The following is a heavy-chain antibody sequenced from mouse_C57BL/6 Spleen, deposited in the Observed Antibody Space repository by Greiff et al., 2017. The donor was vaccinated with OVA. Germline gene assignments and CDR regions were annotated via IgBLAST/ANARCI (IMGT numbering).Heavy chain of an antibody. J-gene: IGHJ4*01. CDR3: ARQGSNFPMDY. V-gene: IGHV5-12*01. Sequence: EVQVVESGGGLVQPGGSLKLSCAASGFTFSDYYMYWVRQTPEKRLEWVAYISNGGGSTYYPDTVKGRFTISRDNAKNTLYLQMSRLKSEDTAMYYCARQGSNFPMDYWGQGTSVTVSS. CDR2: ISNGGGST. CDR1: GFTFSDYY. D-gene: IGHD2-5*01.